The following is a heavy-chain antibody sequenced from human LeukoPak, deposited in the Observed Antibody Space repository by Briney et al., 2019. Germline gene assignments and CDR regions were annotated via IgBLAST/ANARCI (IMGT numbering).Heavy chain of an antibody. J-gene: IGHJ4*02. CDR2: INPSSGGT. V-gene: IGHV1-2*02. CDR1: GYTFIAYY. Sequence: ASVKVSCRASGYTFIAYYMHWVRQAPGQGLEWMGWINPSSGGTNYAQKFQGRVTMTRDTSISTAYMELSELRSDDTAVYYCAGQKDPRPIDYWGQGTLIIVSS. CDR3: AGQKDPRPIDY.